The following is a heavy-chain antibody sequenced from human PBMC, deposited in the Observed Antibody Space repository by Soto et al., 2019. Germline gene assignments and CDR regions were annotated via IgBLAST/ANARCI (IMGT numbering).Heavy chain of an antibody. CDR3: AREMSYYFDS. CDR2: IYHSGAT. V-gene: IGHV4-30-2*01. Sequence: QVQPQESGSGLVKPSQTLVLTCTVSGDSISRDGYSWSWLRQPPGKGLEWIGYIYHSGATYYNPSLKSRVTTSVDKSKNQFSLRLASVTAADTAVYYCAREMSYYFDSWGHGTLVTVSS. J-gene: IGHJ4*01. CDR1: GDSISRDGYS.